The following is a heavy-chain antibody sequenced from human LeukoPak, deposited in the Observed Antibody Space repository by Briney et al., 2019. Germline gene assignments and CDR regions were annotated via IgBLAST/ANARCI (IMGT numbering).Heavy chain of an antibody. V-gene: IGHV3-74*01. CDR1: GFTFSTYW. D-gene: IGHD1-7*01. CDR3: PRYNWNSAPFDY. CDR2: INSDGSST. J-gene: IGHJ4*02. Sequence: GGSLRLSCAASGFTFSTYWMHRVRQAPGKGLVWVSRINSDGSSTSYADSVKGRFTISRDNAKNTLYLQMNSLRAEDTAVYYCPRYNWNSAPFDYWGQGTLVTVSS.